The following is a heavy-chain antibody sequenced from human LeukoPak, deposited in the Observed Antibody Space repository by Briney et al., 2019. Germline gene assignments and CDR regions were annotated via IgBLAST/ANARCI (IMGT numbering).Heavy chain of an antibody. CDR3: ARDGHYGDPIDY. CDR2: VFHRGTT. V-gene: IGHV4-38-2*02. CDR1: GYSINSAFY. J-gene: IGHJ4*02. D-gene: IGHD4-17*01. Sequence: PSETLSLTCTVSGYSINSAFYWGWIRVPPGKGLEWIGSVFHRGTTYYNSSLKSRVNISIDTSKNQFSLKLNSLTAEDTAMYYCARDGHYGDPIDYWGQGTLVTVSS.